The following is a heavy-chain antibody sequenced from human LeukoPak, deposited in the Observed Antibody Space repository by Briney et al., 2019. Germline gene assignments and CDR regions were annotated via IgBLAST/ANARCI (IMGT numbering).Heavy chain of an antibody. CDR1: GFTFSSYD. V-gene: IGHV3-30-3*02. D-gene: IGHD1-26*01. CDR3: AKKREYYMDV. Sequence: GRSLRLSCAASGFTFSSYDMHWVRQAPGKGLEWVAVISYDGSNKYYADSVKGRFTISRDNSKNTLYLQMNSLRAEDTAVYYCAKKREYYMDVWGKGTTVTVSS. CDR2: ISYDGSNK. J-gene: IGHJ6*03.